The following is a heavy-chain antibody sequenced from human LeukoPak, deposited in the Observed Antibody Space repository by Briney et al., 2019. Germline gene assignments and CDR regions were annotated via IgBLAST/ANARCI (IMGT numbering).Heavy chain of an antibody. J-gene: IGHJ4*02. CDR2: IYSGGST. Sequence: PGGSLRLSCAASGFTFSSYAMSWVRQAPGKGLEWVSVIYSGGSTYYADSVKGRFTISRHNSKNTPYLQMNSLRAEDTAVYYSARVGYYYDSSGPPYYFDYWGEGTLVTVSS. V-gene: IGHV3-53*04. CDR1: GFTFSSYA. CDR3: ARVGYYYDSSGPPYYFDY. D-gene: IGHD3-22*01.